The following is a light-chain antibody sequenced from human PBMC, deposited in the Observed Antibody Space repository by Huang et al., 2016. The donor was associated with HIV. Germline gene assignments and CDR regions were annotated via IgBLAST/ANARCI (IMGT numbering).Light chain of an antibody. CDR1: PSVSSSF. CDR2: STS. V-gene: IGKV3-20*01. J-gene: IGKJ1*01. CDR3: QHYGISSWT. Sequence: IVLTQSPGTLSLSPGERATLSCRASPSVSSSFLAWYQQKPGQAPRLLIQSTSSRVPGIPEMFRGSGAGKAFTLTINRLESEDFAVYYCQHYGISSWTFGQGTKIEVK.